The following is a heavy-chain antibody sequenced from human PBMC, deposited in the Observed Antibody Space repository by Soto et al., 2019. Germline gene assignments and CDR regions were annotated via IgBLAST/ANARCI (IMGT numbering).Heavy chain of an antibody. CDR1: GFTFSSYA. J-gene: IGHJ6*02. D-gene: IGHD3-3*01. Sequence: EVQLLESGGGLVQPGGSLRLSCAASGFTFSSYAMSWVRQAPGKGLEWVSAISGSGGSTYYADSVKGRFTIPRDKSKNTLYLKMNSLRGEDTAVYDCAKFGPPYYDFWSGYYSYYYYGMDVWGQGTTVTVSS. CDR3: AKFGPPYYDFWSGYYSYYYYGMDV. V-gene: IGHV3-23*01. CDR2: ISGSGGST.